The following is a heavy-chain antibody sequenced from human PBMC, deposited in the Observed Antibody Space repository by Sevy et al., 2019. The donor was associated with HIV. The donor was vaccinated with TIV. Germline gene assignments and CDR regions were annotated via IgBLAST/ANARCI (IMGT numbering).Heavy chain of an antibody. CDR2: FDPEDGET. D-gene: IGHD2-2*02. J-gene: IGHJ3*02. Sequence: ASVKVSCKVSGYTLTELSMHWVRQAPGKGLAWMGGFDPEDGETIYAQKFQGRVTMTEDTSTDTAYMELSSLRSEDTAVYYCATQSWGIVVVPAAIVPGAFDIWGQGTMVTVSS. V-gene: IGHV1-24*01. CDR3: ATQSWGIVVVPAAIVPGAFDI. CDR1: GYTLTELS.